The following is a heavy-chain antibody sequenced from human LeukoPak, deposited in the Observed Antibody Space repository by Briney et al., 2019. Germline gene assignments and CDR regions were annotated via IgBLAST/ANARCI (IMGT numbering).Heavy chain of an antibody. CDR3: AREYSGSYRYFDY. Sequence: GGSLRLSCAASGFTFDVSTMNWVRQAPGKGLEWVSASGNAGDTYYADSVKGRFTISRDNSKNTLYLQMNSLRAEDTAVYYCAREYSGSYRYFDYWGQGTLVTVSS. D-gene: IGHD1-26*01. CDR2: SGNAGDT. CDR1: GFTFDVST. V-gene: IGHV3-23*01. J-gene: IGHJ4*02.